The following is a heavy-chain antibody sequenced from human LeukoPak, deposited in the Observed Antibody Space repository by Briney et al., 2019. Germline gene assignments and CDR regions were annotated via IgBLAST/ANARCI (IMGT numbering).Heavy chain of an antibody. J-gene: IGHJ4*02. Sequence: GGSLRLSCAASGFTFSDYHMNWIRQAPGKGLEWVSYISSGSSTIFYADSVKGRFTISRDNAKNSLYLQMDSLRAEDTAVYYCARDPNILMGANFHSWGQGTLVTVSS. CDR1: GFTFSDYH. CDR2: ISSGSSTI. V-gene: IGHV3-11*04. D-gene: IGHD1-26*01. CDR3: ARDPNILMGANFHS.